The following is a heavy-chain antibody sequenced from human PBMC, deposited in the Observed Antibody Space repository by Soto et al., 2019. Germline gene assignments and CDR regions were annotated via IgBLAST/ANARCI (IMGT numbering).Heavy chain of an antibody. J-gene: IGHJ1*01. CDR3: ARGQGRIAAAGAGGEYFQH. CDR2: ISYDGSNK. Sequence: QVQLVESGGGVVQPGRSLRLSCAASGFTFSSYAMHWVRQAPGKGLEWVAVISYDGSNKYYADSVKGRFTISRDNSKNTLYLQMNSLRAEDTAVYYCARGQGRIAAAGAGGEYFQHWGQGTLVPVSS. D-gene: IGHD6-13*01. V-gene: IGHV3-30-3*01. CDR1: GFTFSSYA.